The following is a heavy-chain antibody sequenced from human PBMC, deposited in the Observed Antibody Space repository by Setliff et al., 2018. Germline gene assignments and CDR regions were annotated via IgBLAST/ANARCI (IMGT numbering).Heavy chain of an antibody. CDR2: INIDGSYT. D-gene: IGHD2-15*01. J-gene: IGHJ4*02. CDR1: GLTFTSHW. CDR3: ARSDGGSSGLDY. Sequence: AVGSLRLSCAASGLTFTSHWMHWVRQAPGKGLVWVSRINIDGSYTSYADSVKGRFTISRDNAKNTLFLQMNSLRAEDTAVYHCARSDGGSSGLDYWGQGTLVTVSS. V-gene: IGHV3-74*01.